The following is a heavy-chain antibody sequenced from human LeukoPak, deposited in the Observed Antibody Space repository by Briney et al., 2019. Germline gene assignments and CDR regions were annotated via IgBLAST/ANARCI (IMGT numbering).Heavy chain of an antibody. CDR1: GFTFSTYA. D-gene: IGHD1-26*01. Sequence: PGGSLRLSCAASGFTFSTYAMTWVRQAPGKGLEWVSSISDTNTGTYYAYSVKGRFTISRDNSKNTLYLQMNSLRAEDTAVYYCAKGVGTTPFDYWGQGTLVTVSS. J-gene: IGHJ4*02. CDR2: ISDTNTGT. V-gene: IGHV3-23*01. CDR3: AKGVGTTPFDY.